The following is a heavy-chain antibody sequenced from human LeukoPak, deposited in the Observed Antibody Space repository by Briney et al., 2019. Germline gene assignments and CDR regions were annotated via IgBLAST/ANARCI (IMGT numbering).Heavy chain of an antibody. V-gene: IGHV1-69*13. CDR2: IIPIFGTA. J-gene: IGHJ4*02. CDR1: GGTFSSYA. D-gene: IGHD4-17*01. CDR3: ARAHDYGDYVGIGY. Sequence: SVKVSCKASGGTFSSYAISWVRQAPGQELEWMGGIIPIFGTANYAQKFQGRVTITADESTSTAYMELSSLRSEDTAVYYCARAHDYGDYVGIGYWGQGTLVTVSS.